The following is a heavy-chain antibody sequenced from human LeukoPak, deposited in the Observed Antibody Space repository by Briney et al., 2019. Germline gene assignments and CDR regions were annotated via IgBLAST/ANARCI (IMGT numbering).Heavy chain of an antibody. D-gene: IGHD2-2*01. V-gene: IGHV3-23*01. CDR2: ISGGGGIT. CDR1: GFTFDSYA. CDR3: AKDGVDCSSTSCYPLYYMDV. Sequence: GGSLRLSCAASGFTFDSYAMTWVRQAPGKGLEWVSSISGGGGITNYADSVKGRFTISRDNSKYPLFLQMNSLRAEDTAVHYCAKDGVDCSSTSCYPLYYMDVWGKGPRSPSP. J-gene: IGHJ6*03.